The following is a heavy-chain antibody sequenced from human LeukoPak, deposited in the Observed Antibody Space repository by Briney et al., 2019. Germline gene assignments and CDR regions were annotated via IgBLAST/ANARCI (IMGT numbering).Heavy chain of an antibody. CDR3: AREPFWSGYYSNLHFDY. V-gene: IGHV3-21*01. CDR2: ISSSSSYI. CDR1: GFTFSSYS. J-gene: IGHJ4*02. Sequence: GGSLRLSCAASGFTFSSYSMNWVRQAPGKGLEWVSSISSSSSYIYYADSVKGRFTISRDNAKNSLYLQMNSLRTEDTAVYYCAREPFWSGYYSNLHFDYWGQGTLVTVSS. D-gene: IGHD3-3*01.